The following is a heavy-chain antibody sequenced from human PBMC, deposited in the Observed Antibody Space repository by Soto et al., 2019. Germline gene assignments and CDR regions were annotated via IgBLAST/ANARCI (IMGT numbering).Heavy chain of an antibody. CDR3: AKSVYNWDDGFFDY. Sequence: QVQLVESGGGVVQPGRSLRLSCAASGFTFSTYGMHWVRQAPGKGLEWVAVISYDGNNKYYADCVKGRFTISRDNTKNTLYLQMGGLGAEDTAVYYCAKSVYNWDDGFFDYWGQGTLVAVSP. V-gene: IGHV3-30*18. J-gene: IGHJ4*02. D-gene: IGHD1-1*01. CDR2: ISYDGNNK. CDR1: GFTFSTYG.